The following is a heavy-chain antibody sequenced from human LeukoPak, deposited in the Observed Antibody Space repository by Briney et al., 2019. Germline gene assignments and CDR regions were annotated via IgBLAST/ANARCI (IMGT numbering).Heavy chain of an antibody. CDR3: ARGGENLHS. Sequence: HPGGSLRLSCSASGFTVSSNYMNCVRQAPGKGLEWVSIIYSGGSTFYADSVKRRFTISRDNSKNTLYLQMNSLRAEDTAVYYCARGGENLHSWGQGTLVIVSS. D-gene: IGHD1-7*01. V-gene: IGHV3-66*01. CDR1: GFTVSSNY. CDR2: IYSGGST. J-gene: IGHJ4*02.